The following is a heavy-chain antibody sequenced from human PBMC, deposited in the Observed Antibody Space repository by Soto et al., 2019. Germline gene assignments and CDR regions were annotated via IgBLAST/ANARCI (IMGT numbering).Heavy chain of an antibody. D-gene: IGHD6-19*01. CDR2: IAGSGISS. J-gene: IGHJ5*02. V-gene: IGHV3-23*01. CDR3: AKDLSSGVLRNWFDP. Sequence: RLSCAASGVTFSSYAMTWVREAPGRGLEWVSSIAGSGISSFYAESVKGRFTISRDNSNNTLYLQMSGLRAQDTAVYYCAKDLSSGVLRNWFDPWGQGTLVTVSS. CDR1: GVTFSSYA.